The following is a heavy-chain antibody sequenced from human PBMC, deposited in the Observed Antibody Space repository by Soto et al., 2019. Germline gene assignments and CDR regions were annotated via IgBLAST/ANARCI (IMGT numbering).Heavy chain of an antibody. CDR2: ISGSGSNT. D-gene: IGHD2-15*01. Sequence: EVQLSESGGGLVQPGGSLRLSCAASGFTFSSHAMNWVRQAPGKGLEWVSAISGSGSNTYYAENVKGRFSISRDNSNNTLYLQMHSLRAEDTAVYYCAKDRAAHGDNWFDPWGQGTLVTVSS. CDR1: GFTFSSHA. CDR3: AKDRAAHGDNWFDP. V-gene: IGHV3-23*01. J-gene: IGHJ5*02.